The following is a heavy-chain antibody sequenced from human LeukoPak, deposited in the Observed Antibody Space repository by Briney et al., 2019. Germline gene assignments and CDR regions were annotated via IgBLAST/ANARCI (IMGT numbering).Heavy chain of an antibody. Sequence: PSETLSLTCTVSGGSISSSSYYWGWIRQPPGKGLEWIGSIYYSGSTNYNPSLKSRVTISVDTSKNQFSLKLSSVTAADTAVYYCARDDIIAVATSYYGMDVWGQGTTVTVSS. D-gene: IGHD6-19*01. J-gene: IGHJ6*02. CDR1: GGSISSSSYY. CDR2: IYYSGST. V-gene: IGHV4-39*07. CDR3: ARDDIIAVATSYYGMDV.